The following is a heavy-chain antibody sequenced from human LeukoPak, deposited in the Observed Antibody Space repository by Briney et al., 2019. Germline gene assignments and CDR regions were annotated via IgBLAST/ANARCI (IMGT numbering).Heavy chain of an antibody. Sequence: ASVKVSCKASGYSFTAYYMHWVRQAPGQGLEWMGWINPNSGGTNYAQKFQGRVTMTRDTSISTAYMELSRLRSDDTAVYYCARDRLVRGVIRKNNWFDPWGQGTLVTVSS. V-gene: IGHV1-2*02. CDR1: GYSFTAYY. CDR3: ARDRLVRGVIRKNNWFDP. J-gene: IGHJ5*02. CDR2: INPNSGGT. D-gene: IGHD3-10*01.